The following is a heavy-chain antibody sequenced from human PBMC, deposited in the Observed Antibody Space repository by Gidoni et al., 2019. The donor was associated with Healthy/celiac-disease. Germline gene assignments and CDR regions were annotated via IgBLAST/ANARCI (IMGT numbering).Heavy chain of an antibody. CDR1: GFTFSSYA. CDR3: AAGSYAAFDY. J-gene: IGHJ4*02. V-gene: IGHV3-23*01. D-gene: IGHD4-17*01. Sequence: EVQLLESGGGLVQPGGSLRLSCAASGFTFSSYAMSWVRQAPGKGLELVSAISGGGGSTYYADSVKGRFTISRDNSKNTLYLQMNSLRAEDTAVYYCAAGSYAAFDYWGQGTLVTVSS. CDR2: ISGGGGST.